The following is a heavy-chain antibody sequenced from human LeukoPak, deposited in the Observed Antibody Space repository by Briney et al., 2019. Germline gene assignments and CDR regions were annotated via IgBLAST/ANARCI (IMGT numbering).Heavy chain of an antibody. Sequence: SETLSLTCSVSGYSISNAYYWGWIRQPPGKGLEWIGYVYYSGSTEYNPSLRSRITISLEMSKQQFSLNLTSVTAADTAIYYCASNTGTVFDYWGQGALVTVSS. J-gene: IGHJ4*02. CDR1: GYSISNAYY. CDR3: ASNTGTVFDY. V-gene: IGHV4-61*01. CDR2: VYYSGST. D-gene: IGHD7-27*01.